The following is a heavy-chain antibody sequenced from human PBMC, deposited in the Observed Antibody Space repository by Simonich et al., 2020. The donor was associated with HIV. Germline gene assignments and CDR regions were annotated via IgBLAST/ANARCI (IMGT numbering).Heavy chain of an antibody. V-gene: IGHV5-51*01. Sequence: EVQLVQSGAEVSKPGESLKISCKGSGYSFTSYWIGWVAQMPGKGLEWRGITKPSDPDTKHSPSFQGQVTISADKSISTAYLQWSSLKASDTAMYYCARRPMVVKAYYFDYWGQGTLVTVSS. D-gene: IGHD2-15*01. CDR1: GYSFTSYW. J-gene: IGHJ4*02. CDR2: TKPSDPDT. CDR3: ARRPMVVKAYYFDY.